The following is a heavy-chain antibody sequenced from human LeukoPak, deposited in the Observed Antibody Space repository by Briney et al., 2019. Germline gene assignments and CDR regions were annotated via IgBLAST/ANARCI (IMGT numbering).Heavy chain of an antibody. J-gene: IGHJ3*02. D-gene: IGHD4-23*01. CDR2: INPNSGGT. CDR1: GYTFTGYY. V-gene: IGHV1-2*02. Sequence: GASVKVSCKASGYTFTGYYMHWVRQAPGQGLEWMGWINPNSGGTNYAQKFQGRVTMTRDTSISTAYMELSRLRSDDTAVYYCASAVGGNSGGTTPDAFDIWGQGTMVTVSS. CDR3: ASAVGGNSGGTTPDAFDI.